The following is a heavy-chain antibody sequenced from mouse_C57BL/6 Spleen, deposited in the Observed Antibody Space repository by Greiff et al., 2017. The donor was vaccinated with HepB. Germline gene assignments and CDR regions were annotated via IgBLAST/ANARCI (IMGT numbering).Heavy chain of an antibody. Sequence: EVHLVESGGGLVKPGGSLKLSCAASGFTFSDYGMHWVRQAPEQGLEWVAYISSGSSTIYYADTVKGRFTISRDNAKNTLFLQLTSLRSEDTAMYYCARKDYGSSNWYFDVWGTGTTVTVSS. V-gene: IGHV5-17*01. CDR1: GFTFSDYG. CDR2: ISSGSSTI. D-gene: IGHD1-1*01. CDR3: ARKDYGSSNWYFDV. J-gene: IGHJ1*03.